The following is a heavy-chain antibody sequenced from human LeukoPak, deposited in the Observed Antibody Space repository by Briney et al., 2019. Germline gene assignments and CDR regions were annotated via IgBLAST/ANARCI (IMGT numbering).Heavy chain of an antibody. J-gene: IGHJ6*02. D-gene: IGHD6-19*01. Sequence: SQTLSLTCTVSGGPINNGGYYWSWIRQHPGKGLEWIGYIYYSGSSYYNPSLRSRVTISVDTSKNHFSLKLSSVTAADTAVYYCARGNSSGWYPPDYYYGMDVWGQGTTVTVSS. V-gene: IGHV4-31*03. CDR3: ARGNSSGWYPPDYYYGMDV. CDR2: IYYSGSS. CDR1: GGPINNGGYY.